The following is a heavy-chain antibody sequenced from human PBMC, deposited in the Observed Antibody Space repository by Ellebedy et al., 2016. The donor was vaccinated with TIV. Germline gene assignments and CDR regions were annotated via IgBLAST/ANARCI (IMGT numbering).Heavy chain of an antibody. D-gene: IGHD2-21*01. CDR1: GYTFTGSDYY. J-gene: IGHJ3*02. CDR3: ARGFVWFSYAFDI. CDR2: INPKSGHT. V-gene: IGHV1-2*02. Sequence: ASVKVSXXASGYTFTGSDYYMHWVRQAPGQGLEWMGWINPKSGHTNYARKFQGRVTMTRDTSISTAYMELRRLRSDDTAVFYCARGFVWFSYAFDIWGQGTMVTVSS.